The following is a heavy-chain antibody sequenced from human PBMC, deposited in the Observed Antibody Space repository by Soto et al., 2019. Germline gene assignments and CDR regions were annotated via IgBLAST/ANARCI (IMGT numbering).Heavy chain of an antibody. CDR1: GFSFLDYA. Sequence: PGGSLRLSCTASGFSFLDYAMNCVRQAPGMGLEWVGFIRTKPYGGTTEYAASVKGRFTISRDDSKSVAYLQMNSLKTADTAVYYCTRDLGDFWNGYSDTAGRHYGMDVWGQGTTVTVSS. J-gene: IGHJ6*02. D-gene: IGHD3-3*01. CDR2: IRTKPYGGTT. CDR3: TRDLGDFWNGYSDTAGRHYGMDV. V-gene: IGHV3-49*04.